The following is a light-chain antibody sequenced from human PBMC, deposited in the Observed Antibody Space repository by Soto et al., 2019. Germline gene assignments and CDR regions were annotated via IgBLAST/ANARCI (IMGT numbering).Light chain of an antibody. V-gene: IGKV3-15*01. J-gene: IGKJ1*01. CDR1: QSLSDT. Sequence: EIVMTQSPGTLSVSPGEGATLACRASQSLSDTLAWYQQKPGQAPRLLIYGASTRAPGCPARFSGSGAGTDFTLTSSSLQSEAFGVYFCQQYKNWPWTFGQGTNVEIK. CDR3: QQYKNWPWT. CDR2: GAS.